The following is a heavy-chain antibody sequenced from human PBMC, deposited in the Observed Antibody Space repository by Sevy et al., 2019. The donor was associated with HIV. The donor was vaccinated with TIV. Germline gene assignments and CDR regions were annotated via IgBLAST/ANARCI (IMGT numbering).Heavy chain of an antibody. CDR2: IKQDGSEK. CDR1: GFTFSSYW. J-gene: IGHJ4*02. CDR3: AFSIAAAPFDY. Sequence: GGSLRLSCAASGFTFSSYWMSWVRQAPGKGLEWVANIKQDGSEKYYVDSVKGRFTISRDNAKNSLYLQMNSLRAEDTAVYCCAFSIAAAPFDYWGQGTLVTVSS. V-gene: IGHV3-7*01. D-gene: IGHD6-13*01.